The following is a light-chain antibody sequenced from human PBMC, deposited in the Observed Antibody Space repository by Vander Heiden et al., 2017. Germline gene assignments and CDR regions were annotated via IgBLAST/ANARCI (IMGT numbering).Light chain of an antibody. CDR1: SSNIGAGYD. V-gene: IGLV1-40*01. CDR3: QSYDSSLSGSRV. Sequence: QSVLTPPPSVSGAPGKRVTIPCTGSSSNIGAGYDVHWYQQLPGTAPKILIYGNSNRPSGVPDRFSGSKSGTSASLAITGLQAEDEADYYCQSYDSSLSGSRVFGGGTKLTVL. J-gene: IGLJ3*02. CDR2: GNS.